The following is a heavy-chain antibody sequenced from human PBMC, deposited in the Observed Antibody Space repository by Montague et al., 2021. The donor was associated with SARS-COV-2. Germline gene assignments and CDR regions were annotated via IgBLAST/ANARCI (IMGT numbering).Heavy chain of an antibody. Sequence: SETLSITCTVSGGSISSYYWSWIRQPPGRGLEWIGYIYYSGSTNYNPSLKSRVTISVDTSKNQFSLKLSSVTAADTAVYYCARDSGGSSPEDWLGFDPWGQGTLVTVSS. CDR2: IYYSGST. V-gene: IGHV4-59*01. J-gene: IGHJ5*02. CDR3: ARDSGGSSPEDWLGFDP. CDR1: GGSISSYY. D-gene: IGHD2-15*01.